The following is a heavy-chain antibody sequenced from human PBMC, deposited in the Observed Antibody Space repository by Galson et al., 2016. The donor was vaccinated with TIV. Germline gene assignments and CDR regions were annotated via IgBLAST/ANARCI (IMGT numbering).Heavy chain of an antibody. CDR1: GFSLSTSGVG. CDR3: AHFNSQAWESNYSDTGGEDAFDI. D-gene: IGHD2-8*02. J-gene: IGHJ3*02. V-gene: IGHV2-5*02. Sequence: PALVKPTQTLTLTCTFSGFSLSTSGVGVGWIRQPPAKALEWLALIYWDDDTRYSPSLKSRPTLTKDTSKNHVVLTMTNMYPLDTATYYGAHFNSQAWESNYSDTGGEDAFDIWGQGTLVTVSS. CDR2: IYWDDDT.